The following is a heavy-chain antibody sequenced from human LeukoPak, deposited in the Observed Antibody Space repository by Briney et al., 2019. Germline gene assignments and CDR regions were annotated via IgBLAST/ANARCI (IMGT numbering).Heavy chain of an antibody. Sequence: SETLSLTCTVSGGSISSSSYYWGWIRQPPGKGLEWIGSIYYSGSTNYNPSLKSRVTISVDTSKNQFSLKLSSVTAADTAVYYCARFPYSSSPDYWGQGTLVTVSS. CDR2: IYYSGST. J-gene: IGHJ4*02. D-gene: IGHD6-6*01. V-gene: IGHV4-39*07. CDR1: GGSISSSSYY. CDR3: ARFPYSSSPDY.